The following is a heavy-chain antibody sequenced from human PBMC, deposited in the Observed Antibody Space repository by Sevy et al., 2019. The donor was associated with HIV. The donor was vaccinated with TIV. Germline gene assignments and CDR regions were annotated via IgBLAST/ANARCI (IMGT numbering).Heavy chain of an antibody. CDR2: IWYDGSKK. CDR1: GFTFSRYA. V-gene: IGHV3-33*01. Sequence: GGSLRLSCAASGFTFSRYAMHWVRQAPGKGLEWVAVIWYDGSKKYYVDSVKGRFTISRDNSKNILYLQMNSLRVEDTALYYCAREDYNDISGPYWLDPWGQGTLVTVSS. D-gene: IGHD3-22*01. J-gene: IGHJ5*02. CDR3: AREDYNDISGPYWLDP.